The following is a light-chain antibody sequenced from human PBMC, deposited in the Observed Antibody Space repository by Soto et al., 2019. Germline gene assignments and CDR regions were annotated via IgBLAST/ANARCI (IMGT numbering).Light chain of an antibody. CDR1: QSVSSTY. Sequence: ELGLTQSPGTLSLSPGDRATLSCRASQSVSSTYLAWYQQRPGQAPRLLIYSSSSRASGIPDGFSGSGSGTDFTLTISRLEPEDFAVYYCQQYRTSPPTWTFGQGTKVDIK. CDR3: QQYRTSPPTWT. CDR2: SSS. V-gene: IGKV3-20*01. J-gene: IGKJ1*01.